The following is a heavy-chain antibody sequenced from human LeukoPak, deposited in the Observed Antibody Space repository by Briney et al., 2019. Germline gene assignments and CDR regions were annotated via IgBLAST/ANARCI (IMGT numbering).Heavy chain of an antibody. CDR2: IYYSGST. Sequence: PSETLSLTCTVSGGSISSSIYYWDWIRQPPGKGLEWIGSIYYSGSTYYNPSLKSRVTISVDTSKNQFSLKLTSVTAADTAVYYCARRPIRTSATYFFDYWGQGTLVTVSS. CDR3: ARRPIRTSATYFFDY. J-gene: IGHJ4*02. V-gene: IGHV4-39*01. CDR1: GGSISSSIYY. D-gene: IGHD2-8*02.